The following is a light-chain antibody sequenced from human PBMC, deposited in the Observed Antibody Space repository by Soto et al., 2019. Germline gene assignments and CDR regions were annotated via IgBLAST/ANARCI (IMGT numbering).Light chain of an antibody. CDR1: QSVSSN. CDR3: QHYNNWPFT. Sequence: EIVMTQSPATLSVSPGERATLSCRASQSVSSNLAWYQQKHGHAPTLVLYGAYATATVIPARFSCSVSGTEFTLTISSLQSEDFAVYYCQHYNNWPFTVGQGTKVDIK. J-gene: IGKJ2*01. CDR2: GAY. V-gene: IGKV3-15*01.